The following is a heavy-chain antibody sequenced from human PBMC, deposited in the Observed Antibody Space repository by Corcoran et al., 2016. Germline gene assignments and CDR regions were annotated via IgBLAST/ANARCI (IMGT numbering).Heavy chain of an antibody. CDR3: TRDLGEQPAAGWVFFDY. CDR2: ISAYNGDI. V-gene: IGHV1-18*01. J-gene: IGHJ4*02. Sequence: QVQLVQSGAEVKEPGASVKVSCKASGYTFTDFGVSWVRQAPGQGLEWMGWISAYNGDINYAQKFQGRVTMTADTSTSTAYMEVRSLRSDDTAVYYCTRDLGEQPAAGWVFFDYWGQGSLVTVSS. D-gene: IGHD3-16*01. CDR1: GYTFTDFG.